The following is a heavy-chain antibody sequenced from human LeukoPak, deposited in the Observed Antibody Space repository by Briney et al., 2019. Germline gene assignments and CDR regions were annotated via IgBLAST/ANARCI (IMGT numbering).Heavy chain of an antibody. Sequence: GASVKVSCKASGYTYTSYYMHRVRQAPGQGLEWMGIINARGGSTSYAQKFQGRVTMTRDTSTSTVYMELSSLRSEDTAVYYCARDPPPAYYGSGSYYLVYPGFNGMDVWGQGTTVTVSS. D-gene: IGHD3-10*01. V-gene: IGHV1-46*01. J-gene: IGHJ6*02. CDR3: ARDPPPAYYGSGSYYLVYPGFNGMDV. CDR2: INARGGST. CDR1: GYTYTSYY.